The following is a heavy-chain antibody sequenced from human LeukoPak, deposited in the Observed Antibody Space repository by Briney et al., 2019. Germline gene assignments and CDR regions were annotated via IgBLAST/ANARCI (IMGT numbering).Heavy chain of an antibody. CDR2: ISGSGGST. J-gene: IGHJ4*02. CDR3: AKDREGTIADYFDY. Sequence: GGSLRLSCAASGFTFSSYAMSWVRQAPGKGLEWVSSISGSGGSTYYADSVKGRFTISRDNSKNTLYLQMNSLRGEGTAVYYCAKDREGTIADYFDYWGQGTLVTVSS. CDR1: GFTFSSYA. V-gene: IGHV3-23*01. D-gene: IGHD1-7*01.